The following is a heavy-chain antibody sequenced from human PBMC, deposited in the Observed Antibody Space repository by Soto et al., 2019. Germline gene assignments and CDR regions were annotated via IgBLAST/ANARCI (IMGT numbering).Heavy chain of an antibody. Sequence: ASVKVSCKASGNTFTSYDINWVRQATGHGLEWMGWINPNSGNIGYAQKFQGRVTMTRDTAIRTAYMEVSRLRSDDTAVDYCARSRASGSYYLLDYWGQGTLVTVSS. CDR1: GNTFTSYD. D-gene: IGHD3-10*01. CDR2: INPNSGNI. J-gene: IGHJ4*02. V-gene: IGHV1-8*01. CDR3: ARSRASGSYYLLDY.